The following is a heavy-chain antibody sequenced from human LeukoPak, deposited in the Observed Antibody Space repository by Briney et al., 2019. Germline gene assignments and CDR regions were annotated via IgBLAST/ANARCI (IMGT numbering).Heavy chain of an antibody. V-gene: IGHV3-30*03. CDR1: GFTFSSYG. J-gene: IGHJ4*02. Sequence: GGSLRLSCAASGFTFSSYGMHWVRQAPGKELEWVAVISYDGSNKYYADSVKGRFTISRDNSKNTLYLQMNSLRAEDTAVYYCAGQLELRFLEWLFDCWGQGTLVTVSS. CDR3: AGQLELRFLEWLFDC. D-gene: IGHD3-3*01. CDR2: ISYDGSNK.